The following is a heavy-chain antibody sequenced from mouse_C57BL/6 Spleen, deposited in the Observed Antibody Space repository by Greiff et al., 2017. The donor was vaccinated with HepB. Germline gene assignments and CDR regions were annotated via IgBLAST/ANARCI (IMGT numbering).Heavy chain of an antibody. J-gene: IGHJ2*01. CDR2: ISSGSSTI. CDR3: ARQCYYGSSDY. CDR1: GFTFSDYG. D-gene: IGHD1-1*01. Sequence: EVKLVESGGGLVKPGGSLKLSCAASGFTFSDYGMHWVRQAPEKGLEWVAYISSGSSTIYYADTVKGRFTISRDNAKNTLFLQMTSLRSEDTAMYYCARQCYYGSSDYWGQGTTLTVSS. V-gene: IGHV5-17*01.